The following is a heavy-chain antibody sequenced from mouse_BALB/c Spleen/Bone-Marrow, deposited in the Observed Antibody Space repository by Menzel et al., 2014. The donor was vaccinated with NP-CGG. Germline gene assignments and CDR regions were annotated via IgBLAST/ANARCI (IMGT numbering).Heavy chain of an antibody. Sequence: EVKLMESGGGLVQHGGSLKLSCAASGFDFSRYWMSWARQAPGKGLDWIGEINPDSSTINYTPSLKDRFIISRDNAKNTLYLQMSKVRSEDTALYYCARLNYYGNLFVGGAGTTVTVAS. V-gene: IGHV4-1*02. D-gene: IGHD1-1*01. CDR3: ARLNYYGNLFV. CDR2: INPDSSTI. J-gene: IGHJ1*01. CDR1: GFDFSRYW.